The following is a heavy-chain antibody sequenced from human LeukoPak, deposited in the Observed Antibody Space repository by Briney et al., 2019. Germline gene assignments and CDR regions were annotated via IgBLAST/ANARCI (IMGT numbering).Heavy chain of an antibody. CDR2: IIPILGIA. J-gene: IGHJ4*02. V-gene: IGHV1-69*04. D-gene: IGHD3-3*01. CDR3: ARDRIYDFWSGYYTGALDY. Sequence: SVKVSCKASGGTFSSYAISWVRQAPGQGLEWMGRIIPILGIANYAQKFQGRVTITADKSTSTAYMELSRLRSDDTAVYYCARDRIYDFWSGYYTGALDYWGQGTLVTASS. CDR1: GGTFSSYA.